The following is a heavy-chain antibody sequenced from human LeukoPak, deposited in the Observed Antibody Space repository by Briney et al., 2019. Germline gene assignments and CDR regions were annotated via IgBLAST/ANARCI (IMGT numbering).Heavy chain of an antibody. V-gene: IGHV3-48*03. J-gene: IGHJ5*02. Sequence: GGSLRLSCAASGFTFSSYEMNWVRQAPGKGLEWVSYISSSGSTICYADSVKGRFTISRDNAKNSLYLQMNSLRAEDTAVYYCASCGYSYGLNWFDPWGQGTLVTVSS. CDR3: ASCGYSYGLNWFDP. D-gene: IGHD5-18*01. CDR2: ISSSGSTI. CDR1: GFTFSSYE.